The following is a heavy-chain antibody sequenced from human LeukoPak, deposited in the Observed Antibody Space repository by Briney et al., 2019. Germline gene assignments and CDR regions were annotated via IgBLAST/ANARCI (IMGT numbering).Heavy chain of an antibody. V-gene: IGHV5-51*01. CDR3: ARGGQNNWVYFDY. D-gene: IGHD1-20*01. CDR2: IYPVYSDT. Sequence: PGESLKIPCKTSGYIFTSSWIGWVRQLPGKGLEWVGIIYPVYSDTRYSPSFQGQVTISADKSISTAYLQWSSLKASDTAVYYCARGGQNNWVYFDYWSQGTLVTVSS. J-gene: IGHJ4*02. CDR1: GYIFTSSW.